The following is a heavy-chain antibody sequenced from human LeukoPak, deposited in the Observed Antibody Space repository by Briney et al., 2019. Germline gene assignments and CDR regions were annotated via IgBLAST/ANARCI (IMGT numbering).Heavy chain of an antibody. Sequence: GGSLRLSCAASGFTFSSYEMNWVRQAPGKGLEWVSYISSSGSTIYYADSVKGRFTISRDNAKNSLYLQMNSLRAEDTAVYYCARAELDYYDSRYYYYYMDVWGKGTTVTISS. V-gene: IGHV3-48*03. J-gene: IGHJ6*03. D-gene: IGHD3-22*01. CDR3: ARAELDYYDSRYYYYYMDV. CDR1: GFTFSSYE. CDR2: ISSSGSTI.